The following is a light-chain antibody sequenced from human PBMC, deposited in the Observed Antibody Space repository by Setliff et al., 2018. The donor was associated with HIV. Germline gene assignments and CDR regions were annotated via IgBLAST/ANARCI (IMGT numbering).Light chain of an antibody. CDR3: LFSYRGARV. V-gene: IGLV7-46*01. Sequence: QAVLSPQPSLTVSPGATVTLTSGSSTGAVTSGHYPHWFQQKPGQAPRTLIYDTNNKHSWTPARFSGSLLGGKTALTLSGAQPDNEADYYWLFSYRGARVFGGGTKVTVL. CDR1: TGAVTSGHY. J-gene: IGLJ3*02. CDR2: DTN.